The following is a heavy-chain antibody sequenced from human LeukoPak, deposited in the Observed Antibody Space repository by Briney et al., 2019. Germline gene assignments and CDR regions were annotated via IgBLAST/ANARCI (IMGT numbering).Heavy chain of an antibody. CDR2: IYYSGST. J-gene: IGHJ3*02. CDR3: ARITTTVNAFDI. D-gene: IGHD4-17*01. Sequence: SETLSLTCTVSGGSISSYYWSWIRQPPGKGLEWIGYIYYSGSTNYNPSLKSRVTISVDTSKNQFSLKLSSVTAADTAVYYRARITTTVNAFDIWGQGTMVTVSS. V-gene: IGHV4-59*08. CDR1: GGSISSYY.